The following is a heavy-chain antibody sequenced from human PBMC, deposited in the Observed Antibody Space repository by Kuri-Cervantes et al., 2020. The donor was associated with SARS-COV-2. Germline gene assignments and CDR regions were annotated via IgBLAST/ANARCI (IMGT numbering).Heavy chain of an antibody. CDR3: ARGGVTMVRGVFRLDWFDP. CDR2: IYSTGRT. D-gene: IGHD3-10*01. V-gene: IGHV4-59*08. CDR1: GGSITNYY. Sequence: SETLSLTCTVSGGSITNYYWSWIRRPPGKGLEWIGNIYSTGRTNYNPSLKSRATILVYTSKNQFSLKLSSVTAADTAVYYCARGGVTMVRGVFRLDWFDPWGQGTLVTVSS. J-gene: IGHJ5*02.